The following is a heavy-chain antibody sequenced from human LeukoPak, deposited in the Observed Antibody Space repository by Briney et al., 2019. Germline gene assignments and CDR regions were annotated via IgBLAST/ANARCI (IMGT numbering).Heavy chain of an antibody. CDR3: ARGRSYYGSGSDY. Sequence: GGSLRLSCAASGFTFSSYEMNWVRQAPGKGLEGVSYISSSGSTIYYADSVKGGFTISRNNTKNSLYLQMNSLRAEDTAVYYCARGRSYYGSGSDYWGQGTLVTVSS. J-gene: IGHJ4*02. CDR2: ISSSGSTI. V-gene: IGHV3-48*03. D-gene: IGHD3-10*01. CDR1: GFTFSSYE.